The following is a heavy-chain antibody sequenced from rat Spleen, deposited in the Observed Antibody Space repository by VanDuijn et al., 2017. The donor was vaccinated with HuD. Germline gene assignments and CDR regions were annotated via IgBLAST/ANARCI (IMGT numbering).Heavy chain of an antibody. Sequence: QVQLMESGPGLVQPSETLSLTCTVSGFSLINYSVHWVRQPPGKGLEWVGVMWRSGSTEYNSALKSRLSISRDTSKNHIFLKMKSLQSEDTTTYYCARAPGNGYVMDAWGQGASVTVSS. J-gene: IGHJ4*01. D-gene: IGHD5-1*01. CDR3: ARAPGNGYVMDA. CDR2: MWRSGST. V-gene: IGHV2-45*01. CDR1: GFSLINYS.